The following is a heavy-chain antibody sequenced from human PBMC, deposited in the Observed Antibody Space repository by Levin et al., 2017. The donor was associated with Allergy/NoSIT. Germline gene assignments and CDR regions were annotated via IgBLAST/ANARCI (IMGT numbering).Heavy chain of an antibody. D-gene: IGHD3-22*01. Sequence: PGGSLRLSCAASGFTFSSYAMSWVRQAPGKGLEWVSAISGSGGSTYYADSVKGRFTISRDNSKTTLYLQMNSLRAEDTAVYYCAKDLGVGLRDYYDSSGGLDYWGQGTLVTVSS. CDR3: AKDLGVGLRDYYDSSGGLDY. CDR1: GFTFSSYA. CDR2: ISGSGGST. V-gene: IGHV3-23*01. J-gene: IGHJ4*02.